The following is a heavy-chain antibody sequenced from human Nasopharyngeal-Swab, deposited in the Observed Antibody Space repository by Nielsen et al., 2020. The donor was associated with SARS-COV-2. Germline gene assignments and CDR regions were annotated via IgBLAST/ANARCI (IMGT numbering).Heavy chain of an antibody. V-gene: IGHV3-9*01. CDR3: ARDNGVATNDY. J-gene: IGHJ4*02. CDR2: ISWNSGSI. CDR1: GFTFDDYA. Sequence: SLKISYAASGFTFDDYAMHWVRQAPGKGLEWVSGISWNSGSIGYADSVKGRFTISRDNAKNSLYLQMNSLRAEDTAVYYCARDNGVATNDYWGQGTLVTVSS. D-gene: IGHD5-12*01.